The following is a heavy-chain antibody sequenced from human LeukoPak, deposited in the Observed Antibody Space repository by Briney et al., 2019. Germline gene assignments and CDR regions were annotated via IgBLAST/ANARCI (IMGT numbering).Heavy chain of an antibody. CDR3: ADXLHGKVVVPAAIXXXDY. Sequence: SGGSLRLSCAASGSTFSSYAMSWVRQAPGKGLEWVSAISGSGGSTYYADSVKGRFTISRDNSKNTLYLQMNSLRAEDTAVYYCADXLHGKVVVPAAIXXXDYWGQGXXVTXSS. V-gene: IGHV3-23*01. J-gene: IGHJ4*02. CDR2: ISGSGGST. D-gene: IGHD2-2*02. CDR1: GSTFSSYA.